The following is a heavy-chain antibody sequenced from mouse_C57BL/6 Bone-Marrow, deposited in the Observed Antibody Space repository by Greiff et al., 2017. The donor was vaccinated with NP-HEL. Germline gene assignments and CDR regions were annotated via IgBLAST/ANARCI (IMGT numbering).Heavy chain of an antibody. CDR2: ISNGGGST. D-gene: IGHD3-1*01. CDR3: ARLGATPYYFDY. CDR1: GFTFSDYY. Sequence: EVMLVESGGGLVQPGGSLKLSCAASGFTFSDYYMYWVRQTPEKRLEWVAYISNGGGSTYYPDTVKGRFTISRDNAKNTLYLQMSRLKSEDTAMYYCARLGATPYYFDYWGQGTTLTVSS. V-gene: IGHV5-12*01. J-gene: IGHJ2*01.